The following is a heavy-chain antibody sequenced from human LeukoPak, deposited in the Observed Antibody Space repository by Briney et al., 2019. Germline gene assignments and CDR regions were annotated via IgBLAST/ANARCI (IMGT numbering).Heavy chain of an antibody. J-gene: IGHJ4*02. Sequence: PSETLSLTCTVSGGSISSYYWSWIRQPPGKGLEWIGYIYYSGSTNYNPSLKSRVTISVDTSKNQFSLKLSSVTAADTAVYYCALRDYDFWSGYYTEWGQGTLVTVSS. CDR3: ALRDYDFWSGYYTE. CDR1: GGSISSYY. D-gene: IGHD3-3*01. V-gene: IGHV4-59*01. CDR2: IYYSGST.